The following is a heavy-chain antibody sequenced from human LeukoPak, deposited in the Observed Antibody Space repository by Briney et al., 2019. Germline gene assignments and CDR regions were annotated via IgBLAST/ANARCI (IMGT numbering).Heavy chain of an antibody. CDR1: GGSISSYY. Sequence: SETLSLTCTVSGGSISSYYWSWIRQPPGKGLEWIGYIYYSGSTNYNPSLKSRVTISVDTSKNQFSLKLSSVTAADTAVYYCARATEDIVVSVGDAFDIWGQGTMVTVSS. V-gene: IGHV4-59*01. D-gene: IGHD2-15*01. CDR3: ARATEDIVVSVGDAFDI. J-gene: IGHJ3*02. CDR2: IYYSGST.